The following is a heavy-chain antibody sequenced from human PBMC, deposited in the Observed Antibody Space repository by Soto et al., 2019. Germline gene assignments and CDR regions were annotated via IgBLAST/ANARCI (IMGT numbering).Heavy chain of an antibody. CDR1: GGAFRSYT. CDR2: IIPILGIA. D-gene: IGHD6-13*01. CDR3: ARTLGFSAAAAYFDY. V-gene: IGHV1-69*02. J-gene: IGHJ4*02. Sequence: SVKVSCKASGGAFRSYTISWVRQAPGQGLEWMGRIIPILGIANYAQKFQGRVTITADKSTSTAYMELSSLRSEDTAVYYCARTLGFSAAAAYFDYWGQGTLVTVSS.